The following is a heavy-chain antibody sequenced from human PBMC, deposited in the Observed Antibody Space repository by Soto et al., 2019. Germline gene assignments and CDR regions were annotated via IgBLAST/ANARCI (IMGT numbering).Heavy chain of an antibody. D-gene: IGHD7-27*01. CDR1: WFTLCNLR. CDR2: ISAGGGKT. Sequence: GGARGPSPVAPWFTLCNLRKTLVRQAPGKGLEWVSGISAGGGKTYYADSVKGRFTISRDNSRNTLYLQMNSLRADDTAVYYCAKVILGGMDLWGQGTSVTVSS. J-gene: IGHJ6*02. V-gene: IGHV3-23*01. CDR3: AKVILGGMDL.